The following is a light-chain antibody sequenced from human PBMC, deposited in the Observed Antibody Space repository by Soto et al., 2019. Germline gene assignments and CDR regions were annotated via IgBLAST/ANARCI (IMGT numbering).Light chain of an antibody. CDR1: QSVSSN. Sequence: EIVMTQSPATLSVSPGERATLSCRASQSVSSNLAWYQQKPGQAPRLLIYGASTRATGIPARFSGRGSGTEFTLAISRLQSEDFAVYYCQQYNTWPLTFGGGTTVDIK. CDR3: QQYNTWPLT. V-gene: IGKV3-15*01. J-gene: IGKJ4*01. CDR2: GAS.